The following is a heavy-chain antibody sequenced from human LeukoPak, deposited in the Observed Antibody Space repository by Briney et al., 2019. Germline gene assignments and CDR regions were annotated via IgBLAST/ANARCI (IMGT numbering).Heavy chain of an antibody. D-gene: IGHD6-19*01. CDR1: GFTFRSYW. J-gene: IGHJ4*02. V-gene: IGHV3-74*01. CDR2: INSDGSST. Sequence: GGSLRLSCAASGFTFRSYWMHWVRQAPGKGLVWVSRINSDGSSTSYAHSVKRRFPIPRENAKNSLYPQVNTLSAEDPAVFLCARERKAVAGAAIDYWGQGTLVTVSS. CDR3: ARERKAVAGAAIDY.